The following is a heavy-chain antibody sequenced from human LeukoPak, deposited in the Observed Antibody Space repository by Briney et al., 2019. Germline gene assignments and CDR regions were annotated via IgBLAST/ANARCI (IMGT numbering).Heavy chain of an antibody. CDR2: IYYSGST. J-gene: IGHJ4*02. V-gene: IGHV4-39*01. CDR3: AILLGYCSSTSCQEFDY. D-gene: IGHD2-2*01. CDR1: GGSISSSSYY. Sequence: SEILSLTCTVSGGSISSSSYYWGWIRQPPGKGLEWIGSIYYSGSTYYNPSLKSRVTISVDTSKNQFSLKLSSVTAADTAVYYCAILLGYCSSTSCQEFDYWGQGTLVTVSS.